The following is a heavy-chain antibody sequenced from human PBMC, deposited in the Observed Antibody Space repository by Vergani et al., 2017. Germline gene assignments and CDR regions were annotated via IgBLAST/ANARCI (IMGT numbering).Heavy chain of an antibody. CDR1: GFTFSSYG. Sequence: VQLVESGGGLVQPGGSLRLSCAASGFTFSSYGMHWVRQAPGKGLEWVAFIRYDGSNKYYADSVKGRFTISRDSSKNTLYLQMNGLRAEDTAVYYCARAAGYCSSTSCPPTLRYYYYYMDVWGKGTTVTVSS. D-gene: IGHD2-2*01. CDR3: ARAAGYCSSTSCPPTLRYYYYYMDV. J-gene: IGHJ6*03. CDR2: IRYDGSNK. V-gene: IGHV3-30*02.